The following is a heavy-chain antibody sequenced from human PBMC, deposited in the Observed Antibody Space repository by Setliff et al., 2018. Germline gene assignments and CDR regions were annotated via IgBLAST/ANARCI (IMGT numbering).Heavy chain of an antibody. CDR2: IYYSGST. D-gene: IGHD3-10*01. Sequence: SETLSLTCTVSGGSISSGGYYWSWIRQHPGKGLEWIGYIYYSGSTYYNPSLKSRVTISVDTSKNQFSLKLSSVTAADTAVYYCARIPTSGWFDPWGQGTQVTVSS. CDR3: ARIPTSGWFDP. V-gene: IGHV4-31*03. J-gene: IGHJ5*02. CDR1: GGSISSGGYY.